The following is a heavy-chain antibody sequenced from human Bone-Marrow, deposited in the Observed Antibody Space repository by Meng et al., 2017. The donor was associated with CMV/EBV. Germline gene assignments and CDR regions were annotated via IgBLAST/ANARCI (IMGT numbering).Heavy chain of an antibody. V-gene: IGHV3-30*02. Sequence: GESLKISCTASGFPFSTYGMHWVRQAPGKGLEWVALIKLDGTYKYYADSAKGRFTISRDNSKNTLYLQMNSLRGEDTTVYYCAKDQRDGISYLDYWGQATLVTVSS. D-gene: IGHD1-14*01. CDR3: AKDQRDGISYLDY. J-gene: IGHJ4*02. CDR1: GFPFSTYG. CDR2: IKLDGTYK.